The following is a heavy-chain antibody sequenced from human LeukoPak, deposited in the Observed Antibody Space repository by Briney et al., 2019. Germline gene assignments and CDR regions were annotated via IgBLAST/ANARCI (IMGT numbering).Heavy chain of an antibody. CDR1: GFTFSSYA. J-gene: IGHJ4*02. CDR2: ISGSGGST. Sequence: PGGSLRLSCAGSGFTFSSYAMSWVRQAPGKGLERVSAISGSGGSTYYADSVKGRFTISRDNSKNTLDLQMNSLRAEDTAVYYCAKDPYSGSFYYYFDYWGQGTLVTVSS. CDR3: AKDPYSGSFYYYFDY. D-gene: IGHD1-26*01. V-gene: IGHV3-23*01.